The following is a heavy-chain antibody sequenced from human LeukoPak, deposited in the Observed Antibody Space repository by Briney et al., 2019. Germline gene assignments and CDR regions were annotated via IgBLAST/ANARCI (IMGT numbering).Heavy chain of an antibody. CDR3: ARDAPNHYDSSGYYQRNAFDI. CDR1: GGSISNYY. D-gene: IGHD3-22*01. CDR2: IYYSGST. V-gene: IGHV4-59*01. Sequence: NPSETLSLTCTVSGGSISNYYWSWVRQPPGKGLEWIGYIYYSGSTNYNPSLKSRVTISVDTSKNQFSLKLSSVTAADTAVYYCARDAPNHYDSSGYYQRNAFDIWGQGTMITVSS. J-gene: IGHJ3*02.